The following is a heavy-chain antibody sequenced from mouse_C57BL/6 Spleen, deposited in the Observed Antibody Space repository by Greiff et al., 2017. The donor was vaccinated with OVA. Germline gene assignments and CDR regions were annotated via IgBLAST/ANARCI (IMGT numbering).Heavy chain of an antibody. J-gene: IGHJ2*01. CDR3: ARHYYGSSYFDY. V-gene: IGHV1-55*01. D-gene: IGHD1-1*01. CDR1: GYTFTSYW. CDR2: IYPGSGST. Sequence: QVQLQQPGAELVKPGASVKMSCKASGYTFTSYWITWVKQRPGQGLEWIGDIYPGSGSTNYNEKFKSKATLTVDTSSSTAYMQLSSLTSEDSAVYYCARHYYGSSYFDYWGQGTTLTVSS.